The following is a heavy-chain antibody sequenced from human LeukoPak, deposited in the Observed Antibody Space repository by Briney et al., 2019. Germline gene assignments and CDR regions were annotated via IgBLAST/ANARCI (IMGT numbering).Heavy chain of an antibody. CDR3: ARDASLYYVDH. Sequence: QPGGSLRLSCAVSGFPFSSYWMDWVRQAPGKGLVWVSRINTDGSNKDYADSVKGRFTISRDNAKKTLYLEMNSLTAEDTAIYYCARDASLYYVDHWGQGTLVTVSS. J-gene: IGHJ4*02. CDR1: GFPFSSYW. V-gene: IGHV3-74*01. CDR2: INTDGSNK.